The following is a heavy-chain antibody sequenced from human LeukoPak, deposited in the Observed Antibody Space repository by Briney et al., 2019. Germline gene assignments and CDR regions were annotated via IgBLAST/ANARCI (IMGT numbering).Heavy chain of an antibody. V-gene: IGHV4-39*01. CDR3: ARLLAVAGIIDY. Sequence: PSETLSLTCTVSGGSISSSSYYWGWIRQPPGKGLEWIGSIYYSGSTYYNPSLKSRVTISVDTSKNQFSLKLSSVTAADTAVYYCARLLAVAGIIDYWGQGTLVTVSS. D-gene: IGHD6-19*01. CDR2: IYYSGST. J-gene: IGHJ4*02. CDR1: GGSISSSSYY.